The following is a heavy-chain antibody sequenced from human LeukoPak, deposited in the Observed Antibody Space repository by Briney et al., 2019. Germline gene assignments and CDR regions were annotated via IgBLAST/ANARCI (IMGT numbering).Heavy chain of an antibody. D-gene: IGHD1-1*01. J-gene: IGHJ4*02. CDR2: IKQDGSEK. V-gene: IGHV3-7*01. CDR3: ASLGN. CDR1: GFPFSNYW. Sequence: GGSLRLSCAASGFPFSNYWMNWVRQAPGKGLEWVANIKQDGSEKFYVDSVKGRFTISRDNAKNSLYLQMNSLRADDTAVYYCASLGNWGQGTLVTVSS.